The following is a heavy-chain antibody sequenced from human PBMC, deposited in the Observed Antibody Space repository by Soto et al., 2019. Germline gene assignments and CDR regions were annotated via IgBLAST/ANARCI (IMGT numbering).Heavy chain of an antibody. CDR3: ARVSRSPRTPLGYYYYYMDV. J-gene: IGHJ6*03. Sequence: PSETLSLTCTVSGGSISSGGYYWSWIRQHPGKGLEWIGYIYYSGSTNYNPSLKSRVTISVDTSKNQFSLKLSSVAAADSAVYYCARVSRSPRTPLGYYYYYMDVWGKGTTVTVSS. V-gene: IGHV4-61*08. D-gene: IGHD2-2*01. CDR1: GGSISSGGYY. CDR2: IYYSGST.